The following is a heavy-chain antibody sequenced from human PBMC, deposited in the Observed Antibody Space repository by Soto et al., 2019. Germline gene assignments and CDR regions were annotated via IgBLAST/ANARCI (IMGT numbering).Heavy chain of an antibody. CDR2: IWYDGSNK. D-gene: IGHD5-18*01. CDR1: GFTFRSYG. CDR3: ARAPWILETAINSAGRYYYYYGMDV. V-gene: IGHV3-33*01. J-gene: IGHJ6*02. Sequence: VGSLRLSCAASGFTFRSYGMHWVRQAPGKGLEWVAVIWYDGSNKYYADSVKGRFTISRDNSKNTLYLQMNSLRAEDTAVYYCARAPWILETAINSAGRYYYYYGMDVWGQGTTVRVSS.